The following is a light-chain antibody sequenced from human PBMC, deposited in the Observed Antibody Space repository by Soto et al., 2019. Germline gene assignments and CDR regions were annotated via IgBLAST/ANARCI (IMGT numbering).Light chain of an antibody. CDR3: QQYHDWPLT. J-gene: IGKJ4*01. CDR1: QSVSSN. CDR2: DVS. Sequence: EIVMTQSPATLSVSPGERATLSCRASQSVSSNFAWYQQRPAQAPRLLIYDVSTRATGVPTRFGGSGSGTEFTLTISSLQSEEFAVYYCQQYHDWPLTFGGGTRVEIK. V-gene: IGKV3D-15*01.